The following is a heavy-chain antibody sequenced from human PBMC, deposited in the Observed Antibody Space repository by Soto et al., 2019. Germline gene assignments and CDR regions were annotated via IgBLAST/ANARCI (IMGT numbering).Heavy chain of an antibody. Sequence: GGSLRLSCAASGFTFSSYAMSWVRQAPGKGLEWVSAISGSGGSTYYADSVKGRFTISRDNSKNTLYLQMNSLKTEDTAVYYCTTAGGAARLPFDYWGQGTLVTVSS. V-gene: IGHV3-23*01. J-gene: IGHJ4*02. CDR3: TTAGGAARLPFDY. D-gene: IGHD6-6*01. CDR1: GFTFSSYA. CDR2: ISGSGGST.